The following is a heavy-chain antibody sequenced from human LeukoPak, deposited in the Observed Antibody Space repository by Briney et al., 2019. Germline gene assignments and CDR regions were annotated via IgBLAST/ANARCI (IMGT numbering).Heavy chain of an antibody. D-gene: IGHD2-2*01. V-gene: IGHV3-13*05. CDR2: IGTAGDP. J-gene: IGHJ4*02. Sequence: PGGSLRLSCAASGFTLSSYDMHWVRQATGKGLEWVSVIGTAGDPYYPGSVKGRFTISRENAKNSLYLQMNSLRAGDTAVYYCARGGYAGRESYFDYWGQGTRVTVSS. CDR3: ARGGYAGRESYFDY. CDR1: GFTLSSYD.